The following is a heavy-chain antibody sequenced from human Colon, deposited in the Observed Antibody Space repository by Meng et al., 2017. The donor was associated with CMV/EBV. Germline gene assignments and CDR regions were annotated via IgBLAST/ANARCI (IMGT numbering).Heavy chain of an antibody. D-gene: IGHD2-2*01. V-gene: IGHV3-30*02. J-gene: IGHJ5*02. Sequence: GESLKISCEPSGFPFSSHGMNWVRQAPGKGLEWVAFIRYNGESKLYADSVRGRFIISRDNSKNMLYLQMNSLKPEDTALYYCAKVNTQYCSSVSCPKGGFDPWGQGTLVTVSS. CDR1: GFPFSSHG. CDR3: AKVNTQYCSSVSCPKGGFDP. CDR2: IRYNGESK.